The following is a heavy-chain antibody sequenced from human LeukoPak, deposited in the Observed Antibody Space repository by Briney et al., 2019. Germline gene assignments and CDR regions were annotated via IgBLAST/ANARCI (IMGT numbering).Heavy chain of an antibody. CDR3: ARDQPLYYYDSSGYYHRPKYYFDY. CDR2: IYYSGST. Sequence: SGTLSLTCTVSGGSISSSSYYWGWIRQPPGKGLEWIGSIYYSGSTYYNPSLKSRVTISVDTSKNQFSLKLSSVTAADTAVYYCARDQPLYYYDSSGYYHRPKYYFDYWGQGTLVTVSS. D-gene: IGHD3-22*01. J-gene: IGHJ4*02. V-gene: IGHV4-39*07. CDR1: GGSISSSSYY.